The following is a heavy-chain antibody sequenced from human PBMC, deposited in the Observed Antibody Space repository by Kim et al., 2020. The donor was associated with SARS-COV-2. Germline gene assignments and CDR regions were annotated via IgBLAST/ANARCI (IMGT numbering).Heavy chain of an antibody. V-gene: IGHV3-64D*06. Sequence: GGSLRLSCSASGFTFSSYAMHWVRQAPGKGLEYVSAISSNGGSTYYADSVKGRFTISRDNSKNTLYLQMSSLRAEDTAVYYCVKDMGRQLWPTQIWYYYYYGMDVWGQGTTVTVSS. CDR3: VKDMGRQLWPTQIWYYYYYGMDV. CDR2: ISSNGGST. D-gene: IGHD5-18*01. CDR1: GFTFSSYA. J-gene: IGHJ6*02.